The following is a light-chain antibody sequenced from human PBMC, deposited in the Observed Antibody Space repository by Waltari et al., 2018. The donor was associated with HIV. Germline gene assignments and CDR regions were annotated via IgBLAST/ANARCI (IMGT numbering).Light chain of an antibody. CDR1: TSNLGANFD. CDR3: QSYDNVLTAVI. J-gene: IGLJ2*01. V-gene: IGLV1-40*01. CDR2: ANN. Sequence: QSVLTQPPSVSGAPGQTVTVSCTGSTSNLGANFDVHWYQHLPGTAPKLLIYANNNRPSGVPARFSGSRSGSSAALAITGLQAEDEADYYCQSYDNVLTAVIFGGGTKVTVL.